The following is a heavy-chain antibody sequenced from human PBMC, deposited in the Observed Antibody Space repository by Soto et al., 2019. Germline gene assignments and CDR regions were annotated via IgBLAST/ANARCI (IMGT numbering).Heavy chain of an antibody. CDR3: ARGAGDSSGWYPYYFDY. V-gene: IGHV1-2*04. D-gene: IGHD6-19*01. CDR1: GYTFTGYY. Sequence: ASVKVSCKASGYTFTGYYMHWVRQAPGQGLEWMGWINPNSGGTNYAQKFQGWVTMTRDTSISTAYMELSRLRSDDTAVYYCARGAGDSSGWYPYYFDYWGQGTLVTVSS. CDR2: INPNSGGT. J-gene: IGHJ4*02.